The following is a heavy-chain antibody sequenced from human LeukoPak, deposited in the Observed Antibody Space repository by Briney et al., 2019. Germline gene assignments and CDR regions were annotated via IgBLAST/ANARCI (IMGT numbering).Heavy chain of an antibody. CDR1: GGSISGDS. CDR2: IHYSGNT. D-gene: IGHD2-15*01. J-gene: IGHJ4*02. CDR3: ARISLGGSSNYFDY. V-gene: IGHV4-59*01. Sequence: SETLSLTCTVSGGSISGDSWSWIRQPPGKGLEWIGYIHYSGNTRENPPLKSRVTISVDTSKNQFSLRLSSVTAADTAIYFCARISLGGSSNYFDYWGQGTLVNVSS.